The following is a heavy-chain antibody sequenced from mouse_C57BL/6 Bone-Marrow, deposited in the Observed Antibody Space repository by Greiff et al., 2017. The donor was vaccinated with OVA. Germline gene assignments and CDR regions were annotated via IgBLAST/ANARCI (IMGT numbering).Heavy chain of an antibody. V-gene: IGHV5-15*01. D-gene: IGHD6-1*01. CDR1: GFTFSDYG. CDR2: ISNLAYSI. J-gene: IGHJ4*01. CDR3: ARQRLLYYYAMDY. Sequence: EVKLMESGGGLVQPGGSLKLSCAASGFTFSDYGMAWVRQAPRKGPEWVAFISNLAYSIYYADTVTGRFTISRENAKNTLYLEMSSLRSEDTAMYYCARQRLLYYYAMDYWGQGTSVTVSS.